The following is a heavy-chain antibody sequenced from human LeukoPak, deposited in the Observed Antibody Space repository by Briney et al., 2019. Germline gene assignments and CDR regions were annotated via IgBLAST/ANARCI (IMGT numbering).Heavy chain of an antibody. D-gene: IGHD3-16*01. CDR1: GFTFSRYW. J-gene: IGHJ4*02. V-gene: IGHV3-21*01. CDR2: ITGDCKYI. CDR3: AREGNDYYYDQ. Sequence: GGSLRLSCVASGFTFSRYWMHWVRQAPGKGLEWVSSITGDCKYITYADSVKGRFTISRDNAKNSLYLQVASLRGDDTATYYCAREGNDYYYDQWGQGTPVTVSP.